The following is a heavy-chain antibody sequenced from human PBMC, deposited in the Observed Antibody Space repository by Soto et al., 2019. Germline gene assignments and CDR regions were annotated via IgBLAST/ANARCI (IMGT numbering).Heavy chain of an antibody. J-gene: IGHJ4*02. CDR3: ARDEGSIAVAGALDY. D-gene: IGHD6-19*01. V-gene: IGHV3-64*01. CDR2: ISSNGGST. Sequence: EVQLVESGGGLVQPGGSLRLSCVASGFTFSSYAMHWVRQAPGKGLEYVSAISSNGGSTYYANSVKGRFTISRDNSKNTLYLQMGSLRAEDMAVYYCARDEGSIAVAGALDYWGQGTLVTVSS. CDR1: GFTFSSYA.